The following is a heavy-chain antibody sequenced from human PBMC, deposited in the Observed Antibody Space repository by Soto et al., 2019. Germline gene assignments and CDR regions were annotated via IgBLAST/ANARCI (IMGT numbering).Heavy chain of an antibody. D-gene: IGHD3-22*01. J-gene: IGHJ4*02. Sequence: ASVKVSCKASGYTFTSDYMHWVRQAPGQGLEWMGIINPSGGSTSYAQKFQGRVTMTRDTSISTAYMELSRLRSDDTAVYYCARTPRSPWLLSTEGVDYWGQGTLVTVSS. V-gene: IGHV1-46*01. CDR1: GYTFTSDY. CDR3: ARTPRSPWLLSTEGVDY. CDR2: INPSGGST.